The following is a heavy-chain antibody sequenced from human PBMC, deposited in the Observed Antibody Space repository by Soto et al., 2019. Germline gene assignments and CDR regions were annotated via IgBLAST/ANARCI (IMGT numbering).Heavy chain of an antibody. J-gene: IGHJ4*02. V-gene: IGHV4-59*08. D-gene: IGHD6-13*01. CDR2: VYYTGST. Sequence: WIWLRQPPGKGLEWIGCVYYTGSTNYNPSLKSRVTISVDTSKNQFSLKLTSVTAADTAMYYCARPRQQLARLPFDSWGQGTLVTVSS. CDR3: ARPRQQLARLPFDS.